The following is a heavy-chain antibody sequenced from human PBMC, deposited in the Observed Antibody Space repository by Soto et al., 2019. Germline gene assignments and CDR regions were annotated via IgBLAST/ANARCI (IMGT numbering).Heavy chain of an antibody. V-gene: IGHV1-18*01. CDR1: GYTFTSYG. CDR2: ISAYNGNT. CDR3: ARDGIPYYYYGMDV. Sequence: ASEKVSCKASGYTFTSYGISWVRQAPGQGLEWMGWISAYNGNTNYAQKLQGRVTMTTDTSTSTAYMELRSLRSDDTAVYYCARDGIPYYYYGMDVWGQGTTVTVSS. J-gene: IGHJ6*02. D-gene: IGHD1-26*01.